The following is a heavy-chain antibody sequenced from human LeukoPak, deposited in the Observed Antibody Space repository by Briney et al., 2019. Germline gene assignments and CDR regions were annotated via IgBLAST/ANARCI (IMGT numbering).Heavy chain of an antibody. D-gene: IGHD3-9*01. CDR3: AKAPDLFTYYYYGMDV. Sequence: GGSLRLSCAASGFTFSSNAMSWVRQAPGKGLEWVSAISGSGGSTYYADSVKGRFTISRDNSKNTLYLQMNSLRAEDTAVYYCAKAPDLFTYYYYGMDVWGQGTTVTVSS. CDR1: GFTFSSNA. V-gene: IGHV3-23*01. J-gene: IGHJ6*02. CDR2: ISGSGGST.